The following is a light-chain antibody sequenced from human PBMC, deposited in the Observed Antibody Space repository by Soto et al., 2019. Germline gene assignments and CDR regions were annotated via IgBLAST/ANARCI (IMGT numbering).Light chain of an antibody. J-gene: IGLJ1*01. CDR2: DVV. Sequence: LTQPHSVSESPGETVTISCTRTSGGIANNYVQWYQQHPGRPPKLMIYDVVRWPSGVPDRFSGSKSGNTASLTISGLQAEDEADYFCCSYAGGYTYLFGTGTKVTVL. CDR3: CSYAGGYTYL. V-gene: IGLV2-11*01. CDR1: SGGIANNY.